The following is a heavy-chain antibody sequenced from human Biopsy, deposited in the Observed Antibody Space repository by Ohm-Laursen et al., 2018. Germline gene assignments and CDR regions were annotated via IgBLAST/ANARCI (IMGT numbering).Heavy chain of an antibody. CDR2: INNKGST. V-gene: IGHV4-34*01. J-gene: IGHJ5*02. CDR1: GGSLSGFY. D-gene: IGHD3-10*01. CDR3: ARGLPRIAPMVRGRRTWFDP. Sequence: GTLSLTCAVYGGSLSGFYLGWVRPTPREGVGWVGEINNKGSTTYKPSIDSRVAISADTSKNQFSLNLYSVTAADTAVYFCARGLPRIAPMVRGRRTWFDPWGQGTLVTVSS.